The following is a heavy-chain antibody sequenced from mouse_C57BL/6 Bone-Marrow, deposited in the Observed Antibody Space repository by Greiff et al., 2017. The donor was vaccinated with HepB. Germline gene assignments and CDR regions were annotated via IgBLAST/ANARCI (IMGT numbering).Heavy chain of an antibody. CDR2: IWSGGST. CDR1: GFSLTSYG. D-gene: IGHD1-1*01. J-gene: IGHJ4*01. CDR3: ARNDYYGLYYAMDY. Sequence: QVQLKESGPGLVQPSQSLSITCTVSGFSLTSYGVHWVRQSPGKGLEWLGVIWSGGSTDYNAAFISRLSISKDNSKSQVFFKMNSLQADDTAIYYCARNDYYGLYYAMDYWGQGTSVTVSS. V-gene: IGHV2-2*01.